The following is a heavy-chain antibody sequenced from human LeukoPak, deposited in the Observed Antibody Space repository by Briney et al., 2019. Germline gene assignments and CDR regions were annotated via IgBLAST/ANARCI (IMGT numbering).Heavy chain of an antibody. V-gene: IGHV1-2*02. Sequence: ASVKVSCKASGYTFTSYDINWVRQATGQGLEWMGWINPNSGGTNYAQKFQGRVTMTRDTSISTAYMELSRLRSDDTAVYYCAAIGDQRGEDYWGQGTLVTVSS. J-gene: IGHJ4*02. CDR2: INPNSGGT. CDR1: GYTFTSYD. D-gene: IGHD2-2*01. CDR3: AAIGDQRGEDY.